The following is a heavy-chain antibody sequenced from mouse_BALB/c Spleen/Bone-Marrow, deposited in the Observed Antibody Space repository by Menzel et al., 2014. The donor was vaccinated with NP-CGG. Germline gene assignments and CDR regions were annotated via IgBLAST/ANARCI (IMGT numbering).Heavy chain of an antibody. CDR1: GFTFTDYY. J-gene: IGHJ4*01. CDR3: ARDDYYAMDY. CDR2: IRNKANGYTT. V-gene: IGHV7-3*02. Sequence: EVQLVESGGGLVQPGGSLIPSCATSGFTFTDYYMSWVRQPPGKALEWLGFIRNKANGYTTEYSASVKGRFTISRDNSQSILYLQMNTLRAEDSATYYCARDDYYAMDYWGQGTSVTVSS.